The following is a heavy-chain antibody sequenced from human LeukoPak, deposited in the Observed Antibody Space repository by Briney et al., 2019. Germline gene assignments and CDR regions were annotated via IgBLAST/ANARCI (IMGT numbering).Heavy chain of an antibody. CDR1: GFTFSTYG. Sequence: GGSLRLSCAASGFTFSTYGMHWVRQAPGKGLEWVAYISYEANNEQYAESVKGRFTISRDNSKNTLYLQMNSLRAEDTAVYYCAKDLQAYCSSTSCYPYYFDYWGQGTLVTVSS. J-gene: IGHJ4*02. V-gene: IGHV3-30*02. CDR3: AKDLQAYCSSTSCYPYYFDY. D-gene: IGHD2-2*01. CDR2: ISYEANNE.